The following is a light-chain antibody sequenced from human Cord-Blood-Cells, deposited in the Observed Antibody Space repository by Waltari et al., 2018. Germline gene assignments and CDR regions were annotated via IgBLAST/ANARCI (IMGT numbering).Light chain of an antibody. V-gene: IGKV1-8*01. CDR1: QGISSY. J-gene: IGKJ1*01. CDR3: QQYYSYPRT. Sequence: AIRMTQAPSSFSASTGDRVTITCRASQGISSYLAWYQQKPGKAPKLLIYAASTLQSGVPSRFSGSGSGTDFTRTFCFRQFYALFTCFFQQYYSYPRTFGQGTKVEIK. CDR2: AAS.